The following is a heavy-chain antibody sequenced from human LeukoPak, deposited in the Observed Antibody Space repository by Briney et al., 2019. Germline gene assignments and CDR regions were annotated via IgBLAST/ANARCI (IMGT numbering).Heavy chain of an antibody. Sequence: GESLQISCQGSGSIFTSYWIGWVRQVPGKGLEWMVIIYPGDYDTRYSPSFQGQVTISAHQSISTSYLPWSSLKAPHSAIFYCARITSSGRYLEHCGQGTLVTVSS. CDR2: IYPGDYDT. V-gene: IGHV5-51*01. J-gene: IGHJ4*02. D-gene: IGHD1-26*01. CDR1: GSIFTSYW. CDR3: ARITSSGRYLEH.